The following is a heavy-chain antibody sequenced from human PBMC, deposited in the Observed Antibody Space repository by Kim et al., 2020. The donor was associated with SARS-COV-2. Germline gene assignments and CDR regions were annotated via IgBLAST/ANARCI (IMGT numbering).Heavy chain of an antibody. J-gene: IGHJ6*02. CDR2: INPNGATT. V-gene: IGHV1-46*01. CDR1: GYTFINYH. Sequence: ASVKVSCKASGYTFINYHMHWVRQAPGQGLEWMGIINPNGATTSYAQNFQGRVTVTRDTSTSTVYMELRSLRSEDTAVYYCARLALAGGLDVWGQGTTVTVSS. CDR3: ARLALAGGLDV.